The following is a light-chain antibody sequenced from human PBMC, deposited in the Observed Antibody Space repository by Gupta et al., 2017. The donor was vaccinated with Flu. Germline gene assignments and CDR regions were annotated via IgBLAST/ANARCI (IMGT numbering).Light chain of an antibody. V-gene: IGKV1-39*01. CDR2: TAS. Sequence: DAQMTQSPSSLSASIGDRVTITCRATQNIDRYLNWYQQQPGRAPKILIHTASTLQSGVPSRFSGSGSGTDFTLTSSSLQPEDFATYFWQQSYTIHTFGQGTKLEIK. CDR1: QNIDRY. J-gene: IGKJ2*01. CDR3: QQSYTIHT.